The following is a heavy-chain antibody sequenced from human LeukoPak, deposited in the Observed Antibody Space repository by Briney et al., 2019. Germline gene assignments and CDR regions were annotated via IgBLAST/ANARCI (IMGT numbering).Heavy chain of an antibody. CDR3: ARHHLAADGSGSYYKPLGY. CDR2: IRYDGSNK. CDR1: GFTFSSYG. J-gene: IGHJ4*02. D-gene: IGHD3-10*01. Sequence: GGSLRLSCAASGFTFSSYGMHWVRQAPGKGLEWVAFIRYDGSNKYYADSVKGRFTISRDNSKNTLYLQMNSLRAEDTAVYYCARHHLAADGSGSYYKPLGYWGQGTLVTVSS. V-gene: IGHV3-30*02.